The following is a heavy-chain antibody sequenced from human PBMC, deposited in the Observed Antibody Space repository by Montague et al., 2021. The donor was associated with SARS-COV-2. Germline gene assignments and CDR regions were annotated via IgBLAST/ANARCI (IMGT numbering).Heavy chain of an antibody. V-gene: IGHV4-59*01. CDR2: IYYSWST. J-gene: IGHJ4*02. CDR3: ARSRENYNILTGYPYYFDY. CDR1: GGSISHYY. D-gene: IGHD3-9*01. Sequence: SETLSLTCTVSGGSISHYYWNWIRQPPGQGLEWISFIYYSWSTNYNPSLNRRVTISVDTSTDQFSLKLSSVTAADTAVYYCARSRENYNILTGYPYYFDYWGQGTLVTVSS.